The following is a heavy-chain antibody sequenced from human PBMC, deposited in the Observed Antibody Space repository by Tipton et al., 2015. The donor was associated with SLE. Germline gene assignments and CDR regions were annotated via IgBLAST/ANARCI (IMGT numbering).Heavy chain of an antibody. CDR3: ARLTPWGYDY. V-gene: IGHV4-59*12. CDR1: GGSISSYY. CDR2: IYYSGST. J-gene: IGHJ4*02. D-gene: IGHD7-27*01. Sequence: LRLSCTVSGGSISSYYWSWIRQPPGKGLEWIGYIYYSGSTNYNPSLKSRVTISVDTSKNQFSLSLISVTAADTAVYYCARLTPWGYDYWGPGMLVTVSS.